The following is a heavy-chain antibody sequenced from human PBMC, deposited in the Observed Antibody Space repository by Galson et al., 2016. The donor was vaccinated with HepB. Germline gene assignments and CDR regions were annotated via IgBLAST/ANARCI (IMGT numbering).Heavy chain of an antibody. CDR2: MFHSGST. CDR1: GDSISSYYW. Sequence: ETLSLTCAVSGDSISSYYWWTWVRQTPGKGLEWIGEMFHSGSTFYNPSLKSRVTISLDTSKNQFSLRLTSVTAADTAVYYCASVRAGCSSNYCYIGSWGLGTLVTVSS. CDR3: ASVRAGCSSNYCYIGS. D-gene: IGHD2-2*01. J-gene: IGHJ4*02. V-gene: IGHV4-4*02.